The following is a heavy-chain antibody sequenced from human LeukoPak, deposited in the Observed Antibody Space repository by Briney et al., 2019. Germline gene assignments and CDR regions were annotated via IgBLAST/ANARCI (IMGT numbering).Heavy chain of an antibody. J-gene: IGHJ4*02. V-gene: IGHV7-4-1*02. CDR2: INTNTGNP. CDR3: ARGVLRYFDWFPLGY. D-gene: IGHD3-9*01. Sequence: GASVKVSCKASGYTFTSYAMNWVRQAPGQGLEWMGWINTNTGNPTYAQGFTGRFVFSLDTSVSTAYLQISSLKAEDTAVYYCARGVLRYFDWFPLGYWGQGTLVTVSS. CDR1: GYTFTSYA.